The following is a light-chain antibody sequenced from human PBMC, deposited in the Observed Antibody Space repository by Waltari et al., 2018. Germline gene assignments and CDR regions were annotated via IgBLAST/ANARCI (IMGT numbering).Light chain of an antibody. J-gene: IGKJ1*01. CDR1: QSVLYSSNNKNY. CDR2: WAS. V-gene: IGKV4-1*01. Sequence: DIVMTQSPDSLAVSLVERATINGTSSQSVLYSSNNKNYLAWYQQKPGQPPKLLIYWASTRESGVPDRFSGSGSGTDFTLTISSLQAEDVAVYYCQQYYSTPPWTFGQGTKVEIK. CDR3: QQYYSTPPWT.